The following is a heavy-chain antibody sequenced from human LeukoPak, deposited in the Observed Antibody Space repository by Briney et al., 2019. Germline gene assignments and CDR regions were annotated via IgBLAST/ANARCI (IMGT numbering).Heavy chain of an antibody. Sequence: SVKVSCKASGGTFSSYAISWVRQAPGQGLEWMGRIIPILGIANYAQKFQGRVTITADKSTSTAYMELSSLRSEDTAVYYCARDNPPAGYYLNAFDIWGQGTMVTASS. CDR3: ARDNPPAGYYLNAFDI. V-gene: IGHV1-69*04. J-gene: IGHJ3*02. CDR2: IIPILGIA. CDR1: GGTFSSYA. D-gene: IGHD3-9*01.